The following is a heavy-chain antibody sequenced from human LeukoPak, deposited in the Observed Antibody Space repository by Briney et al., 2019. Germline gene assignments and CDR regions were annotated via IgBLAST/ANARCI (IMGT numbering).Heavy chain of an antibody. J-gene: IGHJ3*02. Sequence: ASVKVSCKASGYTFTSYDINWVRQATGQGLEWMGWMNPNSGNTGYAQKFQGRVTMTRNTSISTAYMELSSLRSEDTAVYYCAFNYDILTGYYTLDAFDIWGQGTMVTVSS. CDR2: MNPNSGNT. V-gene: IGHV1-8*01. D-gene: IGHD3-9*01. CDR3: AFNYDILTGYYTLDAFDI. CDR1: GYTFTSYD.